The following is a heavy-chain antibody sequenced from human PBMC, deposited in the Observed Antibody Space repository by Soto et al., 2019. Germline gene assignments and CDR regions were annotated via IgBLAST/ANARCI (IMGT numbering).Heavy chain of an antibody. V-gene: IGHV1-8*01. D-gene: IGHD6-13*01. CDR2: MNPTSGNT. Sequence: GSVKVSCKASGYTFTSYDLNWVRQATGQGLEWMGWMNPTSGNTAYAQKFQGRVTMTRNTSISTAYMELSSLRSEDTAVYYCARVSSWYYMDVWGKGTTVTVSS. CDR1: GYTFTSYD. CDR3: ARVSSWYYMDV. J-gene: IGHJ6*03.